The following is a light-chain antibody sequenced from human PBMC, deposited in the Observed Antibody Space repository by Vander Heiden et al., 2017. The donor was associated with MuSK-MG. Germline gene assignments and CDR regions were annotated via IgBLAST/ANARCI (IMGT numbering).Light chain of an antibody. Sequence: QSALTQPRSVSGSPGQSVTISCTGTSSDVGGYNYVSWYHQHPGKAPNLMIYDVSKRPAGVPDRFSGSKSGNTASMTTTGLQAEEEADYYCCSEAGSYHYVVFGGGTKLTVL. CDR3: CSEAGSYHYVV. V-gene: IGLV2-11*01. CDR2: DVS. J-gene: IGLJ2*01. CDR1: SSDVGGYNY.